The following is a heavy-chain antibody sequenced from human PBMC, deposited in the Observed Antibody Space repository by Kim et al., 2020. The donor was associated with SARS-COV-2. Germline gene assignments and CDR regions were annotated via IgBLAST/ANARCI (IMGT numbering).Heavy chain of an antibody. J-gene: IGHJ4*02. Sequence: SQTLSLTCAISGDSVSSNSAAWHWIRQSPSRGLEWLGRTYYRSKWYNDYAVSVKSRITINPDTSKNQFSLQLNSVTPEDTAVYYCARDRGDFWSPGFDYWGQGTLVTVSS. V-gene: IGHV6-1*01. CDR2: TYYRSKWYN. D-gene: IGHD3-3*01. CDR1: GDSVSSNSAA. CDR3: ARDRGDFWSPGFDY.